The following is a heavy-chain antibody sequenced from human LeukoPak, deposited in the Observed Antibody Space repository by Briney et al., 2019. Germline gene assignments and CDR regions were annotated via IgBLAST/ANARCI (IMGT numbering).Heavy chain of an antibody. V-gene: IGHV3-33*03. CDR2: IWYDGSNK. CDR3: ASNPSSTTY. CDR1: GFTFNTYG. Sequence: PGGSLRLSCAAAGFTFNTYGMHWLRQAPGKGLEWVALIWYDGSNKYYADSVKGRFTISRDNAKNSLYLQMNSLRAEDTAVYYCASNPSSTTYWGQGTLVTVSS. D-gene: IGHD2-2*01. J-gene: IGHJ4*02.